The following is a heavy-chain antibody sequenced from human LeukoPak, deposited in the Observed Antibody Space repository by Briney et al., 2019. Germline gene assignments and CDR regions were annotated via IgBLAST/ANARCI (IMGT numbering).Heavy chain of an antibody. CDR1: GFTFSSYA. Sequence: GGSLRLSCAASGFTFSSYAMSWVRQAPGKGLEWVSAVSGSGGSTYYADSVKGRFTISRDNSKNTLYLQMNSLRAEDTAVYYCAKYPGIAVAAGGVHNWFDPWGQGTLVTVSS. CDR2: VSGSGGST. V-gene: IGHV3-23*01. J-gene: IGHJ5*02. CDR3: AKYPGIAVAAGGVHNWFDP. D-gene: IGHD6-19*01.